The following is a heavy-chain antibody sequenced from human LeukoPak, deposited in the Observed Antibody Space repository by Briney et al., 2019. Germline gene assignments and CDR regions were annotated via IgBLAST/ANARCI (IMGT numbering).Heavy chain of an antibody. CDR3: AKDEVTVLDY. J-gene: IGHJ4*02. CDR1: GFTFSNYA. V-gene: IGHV3-30*04. CDR2: ISYDGNDK. D-gene: IGHD2-21*02. Sequence: GGSLRLSCAASGFTFSNYAMHWVRQAPGKGLEWVAVISYDGNDKYYADSVKGRFTISRDNSKNTLFLQMNSLRVDDTAVYYCAKDEVTVLDYWGQGTLVTVSS.